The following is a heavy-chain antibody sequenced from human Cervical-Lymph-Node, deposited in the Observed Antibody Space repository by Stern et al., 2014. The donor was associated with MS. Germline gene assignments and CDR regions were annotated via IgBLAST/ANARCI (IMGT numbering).Heavy chain of an antibody. CDR1: GGSISSDNYY. D-gene: IGHD2-2*01. Sequence: QVQLQESGPGLVKPSQTLSLTCTVSGGSISSDNYYWTWIRQHPGKGLEWIGHIYYSGTTYYHPSIKSRVSLTVDTPPNLFLSRMSAGTAADTAVYYCARDHFTTSLDVWGHGTTVTVS. J-gene: IGHJ6*02. CDR2: IYYSGTT. V-gene: IGHV4-31*03. CDR3: ARDHFTTSLDV.